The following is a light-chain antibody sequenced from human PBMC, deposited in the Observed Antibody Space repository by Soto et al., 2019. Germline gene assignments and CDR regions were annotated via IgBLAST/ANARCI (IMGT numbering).Light chain of an antibody. J-gene: IGKJ2*01. CDR2: AAS. CDR3: QHLNDYRYT. Sequence: DIQLTQSPSFLSASVGDRVTITCRASQAISSSLDWYQHNPGKAPKLLIYAASTLQNGVPSSFSGSGSGTDFTLTISSLQPEDFATYYCQHLNDYRYTFGQGTKVEIK. CDR1: QAISSS. V-gene: IGKV1-9*01.